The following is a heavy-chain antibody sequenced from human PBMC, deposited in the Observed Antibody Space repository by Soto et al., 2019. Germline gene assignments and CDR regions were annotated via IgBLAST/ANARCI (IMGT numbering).Heavy chain of an antibody. V-gene: IGHV3-30-3*01. CDR1: GFTFSSYA. J-gene: IGHJ6*02. D-gene: IGHD2-15*01. CDR2: ISYDGSNK. CDR3: AKGTEGGGSCYSGFCYYYGMDV. Sequence: SLRLSCAASGFTFSSYAMHWVRQAPGKGLEWVAVISYDGSNKYYADSVKGRFTISRDNSKNTLYLQMNSLRAEDTAVYYCAKGTEGGGSCYSGFCYYYGMDVWGQGTTVTVSS.